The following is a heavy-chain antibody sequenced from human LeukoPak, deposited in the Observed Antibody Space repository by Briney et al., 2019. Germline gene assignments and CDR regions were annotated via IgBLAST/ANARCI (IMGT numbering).Heavy chain of an antibody. CDR2: IRSKAYGGTT. CDR3: TREVIVVVPAAIEPTLVDY. Sequence: GGSLRLSCTASGFTFGDYAMSWVRQAPGKGLEWVGFIRSKAYGGTTEYAASVKGRFTISRDDSKSIAYLQMNSLKTEDTAVYYCTREVIVVVPAAIEPTLVDYWGQGTLVTVSS. V-gene: IGHV3-49*04. J-gene: IGHJ4*02. D-gene: IGHD2-2*01. CDR1: GFTFGDYA.